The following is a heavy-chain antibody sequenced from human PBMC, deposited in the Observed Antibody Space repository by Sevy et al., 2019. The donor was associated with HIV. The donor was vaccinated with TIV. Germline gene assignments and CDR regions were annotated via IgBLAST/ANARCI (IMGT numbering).Heavy chain of an antibody. V-gene: IGHV4-39*01. CDR2: FFYGESS. Sequence: SETLSLTCTVSGDSFRSSHYFWGWIRQPPGKGLEWIGSFFYGESSHYNPSLKSRVTMSADASKNQFSLRLTSVTAADTAMYYCARPRGKYIRYDYEHWGPGILVTVSS. CDR1: GDSFRSSHYF. J-gene: IGHJ4*02. CDR3: ARPRGKYIRYDYEH. D-gene: IGHD5-12*01.